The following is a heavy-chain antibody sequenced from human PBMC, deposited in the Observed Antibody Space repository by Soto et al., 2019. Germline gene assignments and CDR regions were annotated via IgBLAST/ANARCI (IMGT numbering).Heavy chain of an antibody. CDR1: GFTFSSFW. Sequence: EVQLVESGGGLVQPGGSLRLSCAASGFTFSSFWMHWVRQAPGEGLVWVSRINSDGSNTNYADSVKGRFTISRDNAKNTLYLQMNRLRAEDRAVYYCARGGVPAAMSYWGQGTLVTVSS. D-gene: IGHD2-2*01. J-gene: IGHJ4*02. CDR3: ARGGVPAAMSY. V-gene: IGHV3-74*01. CDR2: INSDGSNT.